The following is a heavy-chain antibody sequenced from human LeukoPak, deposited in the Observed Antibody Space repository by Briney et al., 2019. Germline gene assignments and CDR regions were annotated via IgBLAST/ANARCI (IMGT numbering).Heavy chain of an antibody. Sequence: SETLSLTCAVYGGSFSGYYWSWIRQPPGKGLEWIGYIYYSGSTNYNPSLKSRVTISVDTSKNQFSLRLSSVTAADTAVYYCARGPTPGVVVVVAQFDPWGQGTLVTVSS. CDR1: GGSFSGYY. D-gene: IGHD2-15*01. J-gene: IGHJ5*02. CDR3: ARGPTPGVVVVVAQFDP. V-gene: IGHV4-59*01. CDR2: IYYSGST.